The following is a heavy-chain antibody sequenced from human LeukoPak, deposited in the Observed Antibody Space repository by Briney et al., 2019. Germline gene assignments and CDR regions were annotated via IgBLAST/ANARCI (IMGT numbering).Heavy chain of an antibody. CDR1: GVTFGGYG. V-gene: IGHV3-43*02. CDR2: ISGACVRT. CDR3: AKDKRYSGYAPFDY. J-gene: IGHJ4*02. D-gene: IGHD5-12*01. Sequence: GESLRLSCAASGVTFGGYGMHWVRQALGKGLEWVSLISGACVRTDYANSVRGRFTISRDNSKSSLYLQMNSLRTEDTALYYCAKDKRYSGYAPFDYWGQGTLVTVSS.